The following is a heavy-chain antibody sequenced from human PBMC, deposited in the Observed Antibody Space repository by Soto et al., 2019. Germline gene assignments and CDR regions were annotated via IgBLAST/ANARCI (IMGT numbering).Heavy chain of an antibody. J-gene: IGHJ4*02. V-gene: IGHV4-34*01. Sequence: QVQLQQWGAGLLKPSETLSLTCDVYGGSFNDYFWTWIRQPPGEGFEWIGEINHTGSRTIYNPSLKGRVTISVDTSKNQFSLKLSSVTAADTALYYCAGGYGHVWGRDDSWGQGTLVTVSS. CDR1: GGSFNDYF. CDR3: AGGYGHVWGRDDS. D-gene: IGHD3-16*01. CDR2: INHTGSRT.